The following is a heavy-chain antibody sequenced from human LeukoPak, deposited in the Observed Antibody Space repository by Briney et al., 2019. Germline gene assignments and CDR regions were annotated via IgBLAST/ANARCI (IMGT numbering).Heavy chain of an antibody. J-gene: IGHJ6*02. Sequence: KTGESLKISCKGSGYSFTSYWISWVRPMPGKGLEWMGRIDPSDSYTKYSPSFQGHVTISGDESISTAYLQWSSLKASDTAMYYCARHFLGELPDMDVWGQGTTVTVSS. CDR2: IDPSDSYT. CDR1: GYSFTSYW. D-gene: IGHD1-26*01. V-gene: IGHV5-10-1*01. CDR3: ARHFLGELPDMDV.